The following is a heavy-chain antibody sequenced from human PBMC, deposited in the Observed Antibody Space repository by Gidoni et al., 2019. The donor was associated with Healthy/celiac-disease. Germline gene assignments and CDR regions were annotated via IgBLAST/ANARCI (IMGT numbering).Heavy chain of an antibody. V-gene: IGHV3-30*18. CDR3: AKRGVGYSYGYYYYMDV. J-gene: IGHJ6*03. Sequence: QVQLVESGGGVVQPGRSLSLSCAASGFTFSSYGMPWVRQAPGKGLEWVAVISYDGSNKYYADSVKGRFTISRDNSKNTLYLQMNSLRAEDTAVYYCAKRGVGYSYGYYYYMDVWGKGTTVTVSS. D-gene: IGHD5-18*01. CDR2: ISYDGSNK. CDR1: GFTFSSYG.